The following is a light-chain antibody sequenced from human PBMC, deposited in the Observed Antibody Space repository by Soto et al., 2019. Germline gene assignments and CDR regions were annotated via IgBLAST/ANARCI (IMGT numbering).Light chain of an antibody. CDR1: QSVSSN. V-gene: IGKV3-15*01. J-gene: IGKJ2*01. Sequence: EIVMTQSPATLSVSPGERATLSCRASQSVSSNLACYQQKPGQAPRLLIYGASTRATGIPARFSGSGSGTEFTLTISSLQSADFAVYYCQQYNNWPGTFGQGTKLEIQ. CDR3: QQYNNWPGT. CDR2: GAS.